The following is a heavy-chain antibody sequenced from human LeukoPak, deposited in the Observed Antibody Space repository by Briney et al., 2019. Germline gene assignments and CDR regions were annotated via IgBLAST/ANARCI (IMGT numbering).Heavy chain of an antibody. CDR3: AKESCTMTNCLGD. CDR2: ISKDGSDK. Sequence: PGRSLRLSCAASGFTFSSFVMHWVRQAPGKGLEWVAVISKDGSDKYYVDSVNGRFAISRDNSRNTLYLQMNSLRAEDTAVYFCAKESCTMTNCLGDWGQGTLVTVSS. CDR1: GFTFSSFV. J-gene: IGHJ4*02. D-gene: IGHD2-8*01. V-gene: IGHV3-30*18.